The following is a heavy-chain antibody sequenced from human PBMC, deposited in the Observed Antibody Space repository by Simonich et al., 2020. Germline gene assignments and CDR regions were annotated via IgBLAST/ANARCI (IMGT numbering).Heavy chain of an antibody. V-gene: IGHV4-39*01. CDR2: IYYSGCN. Sequence: QLQLQESGPGLVKPSETLSLTCTVSGGSISSSSYYWGWIRQPPGKGLEWIGSIYYSGCNYYNPSLKSRVTISVDTSKNQFSLKLSSVTAADTAVYYCARHAGFAFDIWGQGTMVTVSS. D-gene: IGHD6-13*01. CDR3: ARHAGFAFDI. J-gene: IGHJ3*02. CDR1: GGSISSSSYY.